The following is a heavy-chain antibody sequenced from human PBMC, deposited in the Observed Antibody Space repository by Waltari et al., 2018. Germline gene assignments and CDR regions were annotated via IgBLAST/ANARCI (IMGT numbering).Heavy chain of an antibody. CDR3: ARAHRRYCSGGSCYSFDY. D-gene: IGHD2-15*01. V-gene: IGHV1-69*01. CDR1: GGTFSRYA. J-gene: IGHJ4*02. CDR2: IIPIFCTA. Sequence: QVQLVQSGAEVKKPGSSVKVSCTASGGTFSRYAISWVRQAPGQGLEWMGGIIPIFCTANYAQKFQGRVTITADESTSTAYMELSSLRSEDTAVYYCARAHRRYCSGGSCYSFDYWGQGTLVTVSS.